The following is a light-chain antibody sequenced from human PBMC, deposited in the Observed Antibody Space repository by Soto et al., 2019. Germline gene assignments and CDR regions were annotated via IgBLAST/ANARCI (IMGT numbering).Light chain of an antibody. J-gene: IGKJ5*01. CDR1: QSFRGL. CDR2: DAY. Sequence: EIVLTQSPATLSLSTGERATLSCRASQSFRGLLAWYQQKPGQAPRLLIYDAYNRATGIPPRFSGSGSGTDFTLTISSLEPEDSAVYYCQQRHRWPITFGQGTRLEIK. V-gene: IGKV3-11*01. CDR3: QQRHRWPIT.